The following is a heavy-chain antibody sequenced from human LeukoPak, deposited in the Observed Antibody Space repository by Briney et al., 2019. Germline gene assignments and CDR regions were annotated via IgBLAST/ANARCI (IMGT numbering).Heavy chain of an antibody. CDR2: IIPILGIA. V-gene: IGHV1-69*04. Sequence: ASVKVSCKASGGTFSSYTISWVRQAPGQGLEWMGRIIPILGIANYAQKFQGRVTITADKSTSTAYMELSSLRSEDTAVYYCAREGYCSSTSCYGRWLDPWGQGTLVTVSS. CDR1: GGTFSSYT. D-gene: IGHD2-2*01. J-gene: IGHJ5*02. CDR3: AREGYCSSTSCYGRWLDP.